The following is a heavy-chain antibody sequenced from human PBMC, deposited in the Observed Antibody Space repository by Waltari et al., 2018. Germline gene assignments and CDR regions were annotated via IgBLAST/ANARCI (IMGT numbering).Heavy chain of an antibody. CDR3: ARPYDSSVLGDAFDI. CDR2: INHSGST. CDR1: GGSFSGYY. V-gene: IGHV4-34*01. D-gene: IGHD3-22*01. Sequence: QVQLQQWGAGLLKPSETLSLPCAVYGGSFSGYYWSWISQPPGKGLEWIGEINHSGSTNYNPSLKSRVTISVDTSKNQFSLKLSSVTAADTAVYYCARPYDSSVLGDAFDIWGQGTMVTVSS. J-gene: IGHJ3*02.